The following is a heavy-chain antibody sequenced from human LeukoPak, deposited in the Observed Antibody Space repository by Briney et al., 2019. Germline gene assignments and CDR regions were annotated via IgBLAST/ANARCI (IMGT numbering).Heavy chain of an antibody. CDR1: KLVFSSYG. D-gene: IGHD3-10*01. V-gene: IGHV3-30*18. CDR3: AKALWFGEFVAGTVYYHYGMDV. J-gene: IGHJ6*02. Sequence: PGGSLRLSCAASKLVFSSYGMHWVRQAPGKGLEWVAVISYDGSKKYYADSVKGRFTISRDNSKNTLYLQMNSLRAEDTAVYYCAKALWFGEFVAGTVYYHYGMDVWGQGTTVTVSS. CDR2: ISYDGSKK.